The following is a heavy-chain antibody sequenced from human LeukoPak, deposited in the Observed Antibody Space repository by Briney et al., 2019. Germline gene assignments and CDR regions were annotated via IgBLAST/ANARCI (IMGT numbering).Heavy chain of an antibody. CDR1: GASISSNNW. Sequence: SGTLSLTCAVSGASISSNNWWWSWVRQPPGKGLEWIGEIYHSGSTNYNPSLKSRVTISVDTSKNQFSLKLSSVTAADTAVYYCARHRRGRSSGYLFDYWGQGTLVTVSS. CDR2: IYHSGST. D-gene: IGHD3-22*01. CDR3: ARHRRGRSSGYLFDY. V-gene: IGHV4-4*02. J-gene: IGHJ4*02.